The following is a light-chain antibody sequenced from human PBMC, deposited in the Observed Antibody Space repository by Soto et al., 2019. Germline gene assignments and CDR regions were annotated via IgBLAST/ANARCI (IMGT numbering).Light chain of an antibody. CDR2: GES. V-gene: IGKV3-20*01. J-gene: IGKJ5*01. CDR1: QSVSSRY. CDR3: QQYGGSPPIT. Sequence: EIVLTQSPGTLSLSPGERATLSCRASQSVSSRYLTWYQQKPGQAPRLLIYGESSRATGIPDRFSGSGSGTDFTLTISRLEPEDFAVYSCQQYGGSPPITFGQGTRLEIK.